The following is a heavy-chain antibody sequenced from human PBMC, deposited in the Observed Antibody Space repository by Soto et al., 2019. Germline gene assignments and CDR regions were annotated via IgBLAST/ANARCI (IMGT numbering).Heavy chain of an antibody. CDR1: GFTFSDYY. Sequence: PGGSLRLSCAASGFTFSDYYMSWIRQAPGKGLEWVSYISSSSSYTNYADSVKGRFTISRDNAKNSLYLQMNSLRAEDTAVYYWGKDHFLFYVFWGGSLPYYYCGRDVGGKGTRVTVP. J-gene: IGHJ6*04. D-gene: IGHD3-3*01. CDR3: GKDHFLFYVFWGGSLPYYYCGRDV. CDR2: ISSSSSYT. V-gene: IGHV3-11*05.